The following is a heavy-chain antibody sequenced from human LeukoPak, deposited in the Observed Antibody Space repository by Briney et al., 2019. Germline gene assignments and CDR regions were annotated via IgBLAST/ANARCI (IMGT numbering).Heavy chain of an antibody. J-gene: IGHJ4*02. CDR1: GGSISTYY. D-gene: IGHD5-18*01. Sequence: SETLSFTSTVSGGSISTYYWSWLRQPPGKGLEWIGYIYYSGSTNYNPSRKSRVTISVDTSKNQFSLKLSSVTAADTAVYYCARARGYSYGRWGQGTLVTVSS. CDR2: IYYSGST. V-gene: IGHV4-59*12. CDR3: ARARGYSYGR.